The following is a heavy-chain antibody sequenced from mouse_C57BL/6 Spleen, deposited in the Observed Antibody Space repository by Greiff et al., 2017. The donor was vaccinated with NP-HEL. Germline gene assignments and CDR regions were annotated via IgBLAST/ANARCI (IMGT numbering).Heavy chain of an antibody. Sequence: VQLQQSGAELVRPGSSVKLSCKASGNTFTSYWMHWVKQRPIQGLEWIGNIDPSDSETHYNQKFKDKATLTVDKSSSTAYMQLSSLTSEDSAFYYCAGEVDSAFAYWGKGTLVTVSA. CDR3: AGEVDSAFAY. V-gene: IGHV1-52*01. J-gene: IGHJ3*01. CDR1: GNTFTSYW. CDR2: IDPSDSET. D-gene: IGHD2-4*01.